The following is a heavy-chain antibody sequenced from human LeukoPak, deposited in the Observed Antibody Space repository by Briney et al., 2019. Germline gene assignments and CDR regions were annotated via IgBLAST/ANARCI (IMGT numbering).Heavy chain of an antibody. D-gene: IGHD3-9*01. CDR1: GGTLSNYV. Sequence: GASVKVSCKASGGTLSNYVISWVRQAPGQGLEWMGWISAYNGDTNYAQNLQGRVTMTTDTSTSTAYMELRSLRSDDTAVYYCARGDDILTGYYPGAFDIWGQGTMVTVSS. CDR3: ARGDDILTGYYPGAFDI. J-gene: IGHJ3*02. CDR2: ISAYNGDT. V-gene: IGHV1-18*01.